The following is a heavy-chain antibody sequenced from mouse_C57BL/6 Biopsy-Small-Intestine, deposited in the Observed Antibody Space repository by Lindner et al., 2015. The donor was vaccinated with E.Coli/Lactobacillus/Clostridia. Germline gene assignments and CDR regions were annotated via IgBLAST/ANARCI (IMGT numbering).Heavy chain of an antibody. J-gene: IGHJ2*01. CDR3: ARGDNSYYNYDLDY. Sequence: VQLQESGPELLKPGAPVKMSCKASGYTFTNYVMHWVKQKPGQGLEWIGYVNPYNDGTKYNENFKGKATLTSDKSSNTAYMELRSLTSEDSAVYYCARGDNSYYNYDLDYWGQGTTLTVSS. D-gene: IGHD2-12*01. CDR2: VNPYNDGT. CDR1: GYTFTNYV. V-gene: IGHV1-14*01.